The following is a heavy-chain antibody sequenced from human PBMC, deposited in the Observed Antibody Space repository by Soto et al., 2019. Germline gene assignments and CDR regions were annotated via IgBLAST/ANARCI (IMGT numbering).Heavy chain of an antibody. CDR1: GGSISSGGYY. J-gene: IGHJ6*02. CDR3: ARGAEYSSSYYYYGMDV. Sequence: SETLSLTCTVSGGSISSGGYYWGWIRQHPGKGLEWIGYIYYSGSTYYNPSLKSRVTISVDTSKNQFSLKLSSVTAADTAVYYCARGAEYSSSYYYYGMDVWGQGTTVTVSS. CDR2: IYYSGST. V-gene: IGHV4-31*03. D-gene: IGHD6-6*01.